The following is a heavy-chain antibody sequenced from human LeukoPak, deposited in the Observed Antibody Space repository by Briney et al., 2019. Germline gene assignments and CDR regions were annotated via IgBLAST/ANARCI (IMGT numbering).Heavy chain of an antibody. D-gene: IGHD4-17*01. V-gene: IGHV4-39*01. J-gene: IGHJ5*01. CDR2: VNYSGNT. Sequence: SETLSLTCTVSGGSTSNNNYYWGWIRQPPEKRLEWIGSVNYSGNTYYNPSLRSRVTISVDTSKKQISLKLTYVTAADTAVYFCARLKKSDYADSWGQGALVTVSS. CDR1: GGSTSNNNYY. CDR3: ARLKKSDYADS.